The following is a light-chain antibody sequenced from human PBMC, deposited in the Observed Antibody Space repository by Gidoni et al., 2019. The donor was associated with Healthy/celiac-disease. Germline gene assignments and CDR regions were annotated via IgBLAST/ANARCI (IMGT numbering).Light chain of an antibody. CDR1: QSISSY. J-gene: IGKJ1*01. V-gene: IGKV1-39*01. CDR2: AAS. Sequence: DIQMTQYPSSLSASVGDRVTITCRARQSISSYLNWYQQKPGKAPKLLIYAASSLQSGVPSRFSGSGPGTDFTLTISSLQPEDFATYYCQQSYSTPWTFGQGTKVEIK. CDR3: QQSYSTPWT.